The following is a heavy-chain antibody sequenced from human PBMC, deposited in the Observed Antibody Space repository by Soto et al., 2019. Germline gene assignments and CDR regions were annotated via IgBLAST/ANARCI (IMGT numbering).Heavy chain of an antibody. V-gene: IGHV3-7*01. CDR1: GFNFNWYW. D-gene: IGHD3-10*01. J-gene: IGHJ4*02. CDR2: IKTDASEK. Sequence: EVQLVESGGGLVQPGGSLRLSCAASGFNFNWYWMSWVRQAPGKGLEWLATIKTDASEKKYVDSVRGRFTMSRDNAKNSVYLQMDSLRAEETAIYYGARDSGYGSGNSVNHYLDYWGQGTLVTVSS. CDR3: ARDSGYGSGNSVNHYLDY.